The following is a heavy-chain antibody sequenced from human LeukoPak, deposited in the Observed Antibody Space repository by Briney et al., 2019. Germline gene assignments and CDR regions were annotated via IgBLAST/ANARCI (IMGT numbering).Heavy chain of an antibody. D-gene: IGHD3-10*01. J-gene: IGHJ6*02. CDR1: GGSISSYY. CDR3: ARIRVTMVPYYYGMDV. Sequence: PSETLSLTCTVSGGSISSYYWSWIRQPPGKGPEWIGYIYYSGSTNYNPSLKSRVTISVDTSKNQFSLKLSSVTAADTAVYYCARIRVTMVPYYYGMDVWGQGTTVTVSS. CDR2: IYYSGST. V-gene: IGHV4-59*01.